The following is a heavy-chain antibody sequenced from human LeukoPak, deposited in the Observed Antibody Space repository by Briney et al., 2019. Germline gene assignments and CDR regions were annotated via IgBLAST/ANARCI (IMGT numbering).Heavy chain of an antibody. CDR3: ANGVGDGYNYAPPPLDY. CDR1: GFTFSSYG. D-gene: IGHD5-24*01. J-gene: IGHJ4*02. Sequence: PGRSLRLSCAASGFTFSSYGMHWVRQAPGKGLGWVAVISYDGSNKYYADSVKGRFTISRDNSKNTLYLQMNSLRAEDTAVYYCANGVGDGYNYAPPPLDYWGQGTLVTVSS. V-gene: IGHV3-30*18. CDR2: ISYDGSNK.